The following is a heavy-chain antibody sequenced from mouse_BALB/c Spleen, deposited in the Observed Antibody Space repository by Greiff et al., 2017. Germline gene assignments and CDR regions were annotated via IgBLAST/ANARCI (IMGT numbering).Heavy chain of an antibody. J-gene: IGHJ1*01. CDR2: INPDSSTI. Sequence: EVKLMESGGGLVQPGGSLKLSCAASGFDFSRYWMSWVRQAPGKGLEWIGEINPDSSTINYTPSLKDKFIISRDNAKNTLYLQMSKVRSEDTALYYCARYGTTVRGYFDVWGAGTTVTVSS. CDR1: GFDFSRYW. V-gene: IGHV4-1*02. CDR3: ARYGTTVRGYFDV. D-gene: IGHD1-1*01.